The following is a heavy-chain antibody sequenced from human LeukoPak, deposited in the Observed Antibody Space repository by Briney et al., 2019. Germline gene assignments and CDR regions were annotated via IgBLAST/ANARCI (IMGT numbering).Heavy chain of an antibody. J-gene: IGHJ4*02. CDR1: GGSISSSSYY. CDR3: ARVVSSRVRAWDY. CDR2: IYYSGST. V-gene: IGHV4-39*07. Sequence: SETLSLTCTVSGGSISSSSYYWGWIRQPPGKGLEWIGSIYYSGSTYYNPSLKSRVTISVDTSKNQFSLKLSSATAADTAVYYCARVVSSRVRAWDYWGQGILVPVSS. D-gene: IGHD2-2*01.